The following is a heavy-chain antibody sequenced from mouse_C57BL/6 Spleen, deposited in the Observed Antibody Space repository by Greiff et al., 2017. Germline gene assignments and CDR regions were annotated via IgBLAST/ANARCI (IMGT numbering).Heavy chain of an antibody. D-gene: IGHD2-1*01. Sequence: EVQLVESGGGLVKPGGSLKLSCAASGFTFSDYGMHWVRQAPEKGLEWVAYISSGSSTIYYADTVKGRFTISRDNAKNTLFLQMTSLRSEDTAMYYCARPYGNYQYYYAMDYWGQGTSVTVSS. V-gene: IGHV5-17*01. CDR1: GFTFSDYG. J-gene: IGHJ4*01. CDR2: ISSGSSTI. CDR3: ARPYGNYQYYYAMDY.